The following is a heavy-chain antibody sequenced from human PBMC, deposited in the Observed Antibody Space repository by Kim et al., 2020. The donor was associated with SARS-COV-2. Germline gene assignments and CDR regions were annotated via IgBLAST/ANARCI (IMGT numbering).Heavy chain of an antibody. CDR2: IIPIFGTA. Sequence: SVKVSCKASGGTFSSYAISWVRQAPGQGLEWMGGIIPIFGTANYAQKFQGRVTITADESTSTAYMELSSLRSEDTAVYYCAREAFYYDILTGYSRRHSNWFDPWGQGTLVTVSS. V-gene: IGHV1-69*13. CDR3: AREAFYYDILTGYSRRHSNWFDP. D-gene: IGHD3-9*01. CDR1: GGTFSSYA. J-gene: IGHJ5*02.